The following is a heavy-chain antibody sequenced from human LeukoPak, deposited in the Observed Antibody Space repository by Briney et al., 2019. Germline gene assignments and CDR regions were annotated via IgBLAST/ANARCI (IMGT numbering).Heavy chain of an antibody. CDR3: ARDHVGATVFDY. J-gene: IGHJ4*02. CDR1: GFIFSNYW. CDR2: IKQDGSEK. Sequence: PGGSLRLSCAASGFIFSNYWISWVRQAPGKGLEWVANIKQDGSEKYYVDSVKGRFTISRDNAKNSLYLQMNSLRAEDTAVYYCARDHVGATVFDYWGQGTLVTVSS. V-gene: IGHV3-7*01. D-gene: IGHD1-26*01.